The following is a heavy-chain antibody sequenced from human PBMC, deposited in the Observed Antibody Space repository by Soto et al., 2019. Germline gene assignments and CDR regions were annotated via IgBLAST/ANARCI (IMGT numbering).Heavy chain of an antibody. Sequence: ASVKVSCKASGGTFSSYAISWVRQAPGQGLEWMGWINPNSGGTNYAQKFQGRVTMTRDTSISTAYMELSRLRSDDTAVYYCARDDGAARRPFDYWGQGTLVTVS. D-gene: IGHD6-6*01. CDR3: ARDDGAARRPFDY. CDR2: INPNSGGT. V-gene: IGHV1-2*02. J-gene: IGHJ4*02. CDR1: GGTFSSYA.